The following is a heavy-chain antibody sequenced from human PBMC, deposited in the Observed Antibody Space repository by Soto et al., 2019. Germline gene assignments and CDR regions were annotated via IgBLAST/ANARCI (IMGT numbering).Heavy chain of an antibody. Sequence: GASVKVSCKASGYTFTSYGISWVRQAPGKGLEWMGGISAYDGKTNYAQKFQGRVTMTTDTSTNTAYMELSSLRSEDTAVYYCATDPLLLSAFDIWGQGTMVTVSS. J-gene: IGHJ3*02. CDR1: GYTFTSYG. D-gene: IGHD2-21*01. V-gene: IGHV1-18*01. CDR2: ISAYDGKT. CDR3: ATDPLLLSAFDI.